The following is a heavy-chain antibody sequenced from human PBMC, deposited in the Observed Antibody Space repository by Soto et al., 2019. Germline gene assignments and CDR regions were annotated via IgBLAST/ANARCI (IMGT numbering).Heavy chain of an antibody. CDR3: LRDGGLT. CDR2: INQDGSDI. V-gene: IGHV3-7*04. J-gene: IGHJ5*02. Sequence: EVQLVESGGDLVQPGGSLRLSCAASGFSFSSYWMSWVRQAPDKGLEWVAHINQDGSDIYYVDSVKGRFTISRDNTKNSLFLQMNSLRAEDTAVYYCLRDGGLTWGQGTLVTVSS. CDR1: GFSFSSYW. D-gene: IGHD3-16*01.